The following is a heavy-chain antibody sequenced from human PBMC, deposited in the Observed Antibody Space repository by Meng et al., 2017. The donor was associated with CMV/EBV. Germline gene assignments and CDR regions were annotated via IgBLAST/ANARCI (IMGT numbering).Heavy chain of an antibody. CDR3: ARDIIGSGTYYYYGMDV. V-gene: IGHV1-69*05. Sequence: SVKVSCKASGGTFSSYAISWVRQAPGQGLEWMGGIIPIFGTANYAQKFQGRVTITTDESTSTAYMELSSLRSEDTAVYYCARDIIGSGTYYYYGMDVWGQGTKVTVSS. D-gene: IGHD3-3*01. CDR1: GGTFSSYA. J-gene: IGHJ6*02. CDR2: IIPIFGTA.